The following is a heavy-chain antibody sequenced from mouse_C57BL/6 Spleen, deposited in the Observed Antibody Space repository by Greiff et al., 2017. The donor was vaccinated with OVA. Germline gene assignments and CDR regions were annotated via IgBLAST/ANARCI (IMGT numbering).Heavy chain of an antibody. Sequence: VQLQQSGGGLVKPGGSLKLSCAASGFTFSSYAMSWVRQTPEKRLEWVATISDGGSYTYYPDNVKGRFTISRDNAKNNLYLQMSHLKSEDTAMYYCARLTTVVERDYYAMDYWGQGTSVTVSS. CDR3: ARLTTVVERDYYAMDY. V-gene: IGHV5-4*01. CDR2: ISDGGSYT. D-gene: IGHD1-1*01. CDR1: GFTFSSYA. J-gene: IGHJ4*01.